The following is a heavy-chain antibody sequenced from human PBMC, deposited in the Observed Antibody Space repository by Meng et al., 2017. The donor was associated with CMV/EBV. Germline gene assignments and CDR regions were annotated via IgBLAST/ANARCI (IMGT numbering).Heavy chain of an antibody. CDR2: IYYSGST. CDR3: ARGAGYSSSWYPYYYGMDV. J-gene: IGHJ6*02. Sequence: SETLSLTCTVSGGSISSYYWSWIRQPPGKGPEWIGYIYYSGSTNYNPSLKSRVTISVDTSKNQFSLRLSSVTAADTAVYYCARGAGYSSSWYPYYYGMDVWGQGTTVTVSS. V-gene: IGHV4-59*01. CDR1: GGSISSYY. D-gene: IGHD6-13*01.